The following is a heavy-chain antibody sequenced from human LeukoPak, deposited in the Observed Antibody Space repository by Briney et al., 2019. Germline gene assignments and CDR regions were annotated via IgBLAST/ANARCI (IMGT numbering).Heavy chain of an antibody. J-gene: IGHJ4*02. Sequence: PGGSLRLSCAASGFTFSSYAMSWVRQAPGKGLEWVSAISGSGGSTYYADSVKGRFTISRDNSKNTLYLQMNSLRAEDTAVYYCAKDLPGPATVTTLTPPDDHWGQGTLVTVYS. D-gene: IGHD4-17*01. CDR1: GFTFSSYA. CDR2: ISGSGGST. CDR3: AKDLPGPATVTTLTPPDDH. V-gene: IGHV3-23*01.